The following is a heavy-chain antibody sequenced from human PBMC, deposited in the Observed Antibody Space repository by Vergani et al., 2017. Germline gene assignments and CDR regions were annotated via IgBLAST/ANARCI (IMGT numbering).Heavy chain of an antibody. D-gene: IGHD3-10*01. J-gene: IGHJ4*02. CDR1: GFTFSSYA. V-gene: IGHV3-23*01. CDR2: ISGSGGRT. CDR3: AKGSGSGSYVFDY. Sequence: EVQLLESGGGLVQPGGSLRLSCAASGFTFSSYAMSWVRQAPGKGLEWVSAISGSGGRTYYADSVKGRFTISRDNSKNTLYLQMNSLRAEDTAVYYCAKGSGSGSYVFDYWGQGTLVTVSS.